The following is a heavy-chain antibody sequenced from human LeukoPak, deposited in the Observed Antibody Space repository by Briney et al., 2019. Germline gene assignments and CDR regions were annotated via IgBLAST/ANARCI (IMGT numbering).Heavy chain of an antibody. CDR1: GFTFSDYY. D-gene: IGHD4-11*01. V-gene: IGHV3-11*04. Sequence: GGSLRLPCAASGFTFSDYYMSWIRQAPGKGLEWVSYISSSGRSIDYADSVKGRFTISRDNAKNSLYLQMNSLRAEDTAVYYCARDSLQSTNWGQGTLVTVSS. CDR3: ARDSLQSTN. J-gene: IGHJ4*02. CDR2: ISSSGRSI.